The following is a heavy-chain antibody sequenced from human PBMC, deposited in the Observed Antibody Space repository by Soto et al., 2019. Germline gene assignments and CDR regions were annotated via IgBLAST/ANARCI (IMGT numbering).Heavy chain of an antibody. CDR3: AENPIQRWLQSSRHLYYYYGMDV. J-gene: IGHJ6*02. Sequence: QVQLVQSGAEVKKPGSSVKVSCKASGGTFSSYAISWVRQAPGQGLEWMGGIIPIFGTANYAQKFQGRVTITADESTSTAYMELSSLRSEDTAVYYCAENPIQRWLQSSRHLYYYYGMDVWGQGTTVTVSS. V-gene: IGHV1-69*01. CDR2: IIPIFGTA. D-gene: IGHD5-12*01. CDR1: GGTFSSYA.